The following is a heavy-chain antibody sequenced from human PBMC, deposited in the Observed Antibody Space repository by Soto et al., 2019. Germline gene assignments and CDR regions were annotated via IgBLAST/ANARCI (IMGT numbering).Heavy chain of an antibody. J-gene: IGHJ5*02. CDR1: GGSMSTHF. CDR3: AGDSRGYKS. V-gene: IGHV4-59*11. CDR2: IYYSGTT. Sequence: SETLSLTCTVSGGSMSTHFWSWIRQPPGKRLEWIGYIYYSGTTYYNPSLKSRVTISIDTSKNQFSLNLSSVTDADTAVYYCAGDSRGYKSWGQGTVVTAPQ. D-gene: IGHD3-22*01.